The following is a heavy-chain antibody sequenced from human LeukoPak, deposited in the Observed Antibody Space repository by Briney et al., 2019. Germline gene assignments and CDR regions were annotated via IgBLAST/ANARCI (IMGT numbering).Heavy chain of an antibody. D-gene: IGHD6-25*01. J-gene: IGHJ6*03. CDR1: GLTFSRYW. Sequence: PGGSLRLSCAASGLTFSRYWMSWVRQAPGKGLEWVANIKQDGSEKYYVDSVKGRFTISRDNDKNSLYLQMTSLRAEDTAVYYCAIDSRLYYYYYFFMDVWGKGTTVTISS. CDR3: AIDSRLYYYYYFFMDV. CDR2: IKQDGSEK. V-gene: IGHV3-7*01.